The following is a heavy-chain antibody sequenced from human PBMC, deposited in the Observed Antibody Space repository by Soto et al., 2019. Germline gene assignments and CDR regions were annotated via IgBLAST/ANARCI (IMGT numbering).Heavy chain of an antibody. D-gene: IGHD6-6*01. Sequence: GSLRLSCSASGFTFSSYAMHWVRQAPGKGLEYVSAISSNGGSTYYADSVKGRFTISRDNSKNTLYLQMSSLRAEDTAVYYCVRSSGYYYYGMDVWGQGTTVTVSS. CDR3: VRSSGYYYYGMDV. V-gene: IGHV3-64D*06. CDR2: ISSNGGST. J-gene: IGHJ6*02. CDR1: GFTFSSYA.